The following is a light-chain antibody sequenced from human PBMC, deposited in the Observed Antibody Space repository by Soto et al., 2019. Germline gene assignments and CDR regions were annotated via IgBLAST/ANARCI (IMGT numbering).Light chain of an antibody. CDR1: PTISTY. CDR2: AAS. Sequence: DIQMTQSPSSLSASVGDRITITCRASPTISTYLNWYQQKPGKAPKLLISAASSLQSGVPSRFTGSGSGTEFTLPISSLQPEDFATYYCQQSHGSPYIFGQGTKVDI. V-gene: IGKV1-39*01. CDR3: QQSHGSPYI. J-gene: IGKJ2*01.